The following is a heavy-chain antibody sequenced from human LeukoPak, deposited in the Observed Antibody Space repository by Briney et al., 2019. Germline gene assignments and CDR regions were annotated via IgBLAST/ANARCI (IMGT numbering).Heavy chain of an antibody. Sequence: SETLSLTCAVSGGSISSSNWWSWVRQPPGKGLEWIGEIYHSGSTNYNPSLKSRVTISVDKSKNQFSLKLSSVTAADTAVYYCARAVAGADDPDRSGFDYWGQGTLVTVSS. CDR2: IYHSGST. CDR3: ARAVAGADDPDRSGFDY. D-gene: IGHD6-19*01. V-gene: IGHV4-4*02. CDR1: GGSISSSNW. J-gene: IGHJ4*02.